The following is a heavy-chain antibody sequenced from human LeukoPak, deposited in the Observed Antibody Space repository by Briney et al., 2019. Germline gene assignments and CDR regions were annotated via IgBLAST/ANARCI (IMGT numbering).Heavy chain of an antibody. J-gene: IGHJ3*02. CDR2: ISAYNGHT. CDR1: GSTFTNFG. CDR3: ARLVVAAWYDAFDI. Sequence: GASVKVSCKASGSTFTNFGISWVRQAPGQGLEWMGWISAYNGHTNYAQKFQGRVTMTTDTSTSTAYMEVRSLRSEDTAVYYCARLVVAAWYDAFDIWGQGTMVTVSS. V-gene: IGHV1-18*01. D-gene: IGHD2-15*01.